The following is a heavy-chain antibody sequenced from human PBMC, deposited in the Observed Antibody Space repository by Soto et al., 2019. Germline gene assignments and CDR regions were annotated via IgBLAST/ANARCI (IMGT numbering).Heavy chain of an antibody. V-gene: IGHV4-34*01. D-gene: IGHD2-15*01. CDR1: GGSFSGYY. Sequence: SETLSLTCAVYGGSFSGYYWSWIRQPPGKGLEWIGEINHSGSTNYNPSLKSRVTISVDTSKNQFSLKLSSVTAADTAVYYCAPGDGGFGPPFDYWGQGTLVTVSS. J-gene: IGHJ4*02. CDR2: INHSGST. CDR3: APGDGGFGPPFDY.